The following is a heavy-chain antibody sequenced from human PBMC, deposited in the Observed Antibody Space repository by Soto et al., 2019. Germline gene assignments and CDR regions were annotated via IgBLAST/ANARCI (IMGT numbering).Heavy chain of an antibody. CDR2: ISYDGSNK. J-gene: IGHJ4*02. CDR3: ARDLYNTMVQGQSY. CDR1: GFTFSSYA. Sequence: QVQLVESGGGVVQPGRSLRLSCAASGFTFSSYAMHWVRQAPGKGLEWVAVISYDGSNKYYADSVKGRFTISRDNSKNTLYLQMNSLRAEDTAVYYCARDLYNTMVQGQSYWGQGTLVTVSS. V-gene: IGHV3-30-3*01. D-gene: IGHD3-10*01.